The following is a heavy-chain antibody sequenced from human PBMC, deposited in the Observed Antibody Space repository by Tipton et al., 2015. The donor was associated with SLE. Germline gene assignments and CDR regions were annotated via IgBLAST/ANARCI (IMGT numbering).Heavy chain of an antibody. D-gene: IGHD6-19*01. J-gene: IGHJ4*02. CDR3: ARVYLQWLLGPRGYCDY. V-gene: IGHV4-39*07. CDR2: IYYSGST. Sequence: TLSLTCTVSGGSISSSSYYWGWIRQPPGKGLEWIGSIYYSGSTYYNPSLKSRVTISVDTSKNQFSLKLSSVTAADTAVYYCARVYLQWLLGPRGYCDYWGQGTLVTVSS. CDR1: GGSISSSSYY.